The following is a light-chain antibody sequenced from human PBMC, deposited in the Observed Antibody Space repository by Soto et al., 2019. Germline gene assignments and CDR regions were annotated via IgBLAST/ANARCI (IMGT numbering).Light chain of an antibody. CDR3: QQYNNWPQT. CDR1: QSVSKY. J-gene: IGKJ1*01. V-gene: IGKV3D-15*01. Sequence: EIVLTQSPATLSLSPGERATLSCRASQSVSKYFAWYQQKPGQAPRLLIYGASNRATGIPARFSGSGSGTEFTLTISSLQSEDFAVYYCQQYNNWPQTFGQGTKVDIK. CDR2: GAS.